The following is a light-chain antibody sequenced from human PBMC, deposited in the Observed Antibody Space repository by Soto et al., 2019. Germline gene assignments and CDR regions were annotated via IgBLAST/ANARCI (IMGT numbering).Light chain of an antibody. Sequence: EIVLTQSPGTLSLSPGERATLSCRASHSVSSSYLAWYQQKPGQAPRLLIYGASSRATGIPDRFSGNGSGTDFTLTISRREPEDFAVYYCQQYGSSPPITFGQGTRLEIK. V-gene: IGKV3-20*01. CDR2: GAS. J-gene: IGKJ5*01. CDR3: QQYGSSPPIT. CDR1: HSVSSSY.